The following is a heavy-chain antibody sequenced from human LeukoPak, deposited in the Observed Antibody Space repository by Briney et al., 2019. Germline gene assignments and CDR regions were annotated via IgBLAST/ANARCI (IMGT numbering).Heavy chain of an antibody. Sequence: GGSLRLSCAASGFTFSSYGMHWVRQAPGKGLEWAAVISYDGSNKYYADSVKGRFTISRDNSKNTLYLQMNSLRAEDTAVYYCARLQLDSSSWYPGGMDVWGKGTTVTVSS. D-gene: IGHD6-13*01. V-gene: IGHV3-30*03. CDR3: ARLQLDSSSWYPGGMDV. J-gene: IGHJ6*04. CDR1: GFTFSSYG. CDR2: ISYDGSNK.